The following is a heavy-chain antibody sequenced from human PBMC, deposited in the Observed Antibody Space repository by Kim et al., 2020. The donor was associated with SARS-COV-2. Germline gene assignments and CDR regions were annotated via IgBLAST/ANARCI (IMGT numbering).Heavy chain of an antibody. D-gene: IGHD1-26*01. CDR1: GGSISSGGYY. J-gene: IGHJ4*02. CDR3: ARAREEPEYYFDY. Sequence: TLSLTCTVSGGSISSGGYYWSWIRQHPGKGLEWIGYIYYSGSTYYNPSLKSRVTISVDTSKNQFSLQLSSVTAAHTAVYYCARAREEPEYYFDYCGQGTLVTVSS. CDR2: IYYSGST. V-gene: IGHV4-31*03.